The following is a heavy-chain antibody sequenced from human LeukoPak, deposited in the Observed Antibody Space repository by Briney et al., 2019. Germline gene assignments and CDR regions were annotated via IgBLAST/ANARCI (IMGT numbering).Heavy chain of an antibody. D-gene: IGHD3-10*01. J-gene: IGHJ4*02. CDR1: GFTFSTYS. CDR2: ITSTSTYI. V-gene: IGHV3-21*01. CDR3: ARGYMVSEY. Sequence: GGSLRLSCAASGFTFSTYSMNWVPQAPGKGLEWVSSITSTSTYIYYADSVKGRFTISRDNAKNSLYLQMNSLRAEDTAVCYCARGYMVSEYWGQGTLVTVSS.